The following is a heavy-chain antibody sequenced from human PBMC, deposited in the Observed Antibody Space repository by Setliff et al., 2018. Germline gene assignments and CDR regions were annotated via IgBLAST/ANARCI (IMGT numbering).Heavy chain of an antibody. CDR2: IYYDGRT. CDR3: ARVYGENDLPDI. CDR1: GFTFSSHG. D-gene: IGHD4-17*01. J-gene: IGHJ3*02. Sequence: LRLSCVVSGFTFSSHGMNWVRQAPGKGLEWTGSIYYDGRTFSHPSLRSRVTVSVDTSKNQFSLKLTSVTAADTAMYYCARVYGENDLPDIWGQGTMVTVSS. V-gene: IGHV4-39*07.